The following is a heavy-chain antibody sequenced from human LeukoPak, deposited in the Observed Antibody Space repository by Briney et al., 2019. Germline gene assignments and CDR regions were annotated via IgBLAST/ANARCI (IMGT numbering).Heavy chain of an antibody. J-gene: IGHJ3*02. V-gene: IGHV1-8*01. CDR3: AASRMDDDAFDI. D-gene: IGHD2-8*01. Sequence: ASVKVSCKASGYTFTSYDINWVRQATGQGLEWMGWMNPNSGNTNYAQKFQERVTITRDMSTSTAYMELSSLRSEDTAVYYCAASRMDDDAFDIWGQGTMVTVSS. CDR1: GYTFTSYD. CDR2: MNPNSGNT.